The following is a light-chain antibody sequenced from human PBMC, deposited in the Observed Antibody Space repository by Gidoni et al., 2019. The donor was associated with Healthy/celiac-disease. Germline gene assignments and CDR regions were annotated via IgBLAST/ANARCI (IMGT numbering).Light chain of an antibody. CDR2: GNS. CDR1: SSNIGAGYD. CDR3: QSYDSSLSGYVV. Sequence: QSVLTQPPSVSGALGQRVTISCTGSSSNIGAGYDVHCDQQLPGTAPKLLIYGNSNRPSGVPDRFSGSKSGTSASLAITGLQAEDEADYYCQSYDSSLSGYVVFGGGTKLTVL. J-gene: IGLJ2*01. V-gene: IGLV1-40*01.